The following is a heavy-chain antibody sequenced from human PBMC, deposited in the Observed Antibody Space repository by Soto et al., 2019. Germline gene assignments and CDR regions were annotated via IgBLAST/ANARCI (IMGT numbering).Heavy chain of an antibody. CDR1: GLTFSKAD. D-gene: IGHD2-21*01. CDR3: ATYSWDH. Sequence: EVQVSESGGGLVQPGGSLRLSCAASGLTFSKADMSWVRQAPGKGLEWVSASTGSGVNTYYSDYVKGRFTVSRDNSKNAMFLQRKSLRVDDTAIYYCATYSWDHWGPRTVVNVSS. CDR2: STGSGVNT. V-gene: IGHV3-23*01. J-gene: IGHJ4*02.